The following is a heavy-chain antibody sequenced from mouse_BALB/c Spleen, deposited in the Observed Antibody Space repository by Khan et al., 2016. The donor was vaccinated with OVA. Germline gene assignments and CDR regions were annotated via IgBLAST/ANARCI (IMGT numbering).Heavy chain of an antibody. CDR3: ARDRIDY. CDR2: INPTSGST. Sequence: QVQLKESGAELAKPGASVKMSCTASGYTFTSYWMHWIKQRPGQGLEWIGYINPTSGSTDYNQKFKDKAILHADKSASTAYMQLSSLTSDDSAVYYCARDRIDYWGQGTALTVSS. V-gene: IGHV1-7*01. J-gene: IGHJ2*01. CDR1: GYTFTSYW.